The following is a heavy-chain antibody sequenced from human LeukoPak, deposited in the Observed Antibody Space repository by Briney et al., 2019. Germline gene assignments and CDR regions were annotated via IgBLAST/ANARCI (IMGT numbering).Heavy chain of an antibody. V-gene: IGHV1-2*02. CDR3: ARDFTVLAPSAEYFQH. Sequence: GASVKVSCKASGYAFTGYYMHWVRQAPGQGLEWMGWINPNSGGTNYAQKFQGRVTMTRDTSISTAYMELSRLRSDDTAVYYCARDFTVLAPSAEYFQHWGQGTLVTVSS. CDR2: INPNSGGT. CDR1: GYAFTGYY. D-gene: IGHD3-3*02. J-gene: IGHJ1*01.